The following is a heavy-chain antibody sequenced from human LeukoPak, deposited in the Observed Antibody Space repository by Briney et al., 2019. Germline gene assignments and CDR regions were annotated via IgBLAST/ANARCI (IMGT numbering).Heavy chain of an antibody. CDR2: IMYDGSEK. V-gene: IGHV3-7*01. CDR3: AREPITFGGPEDAFDI. J-gene: IGHJ3*02. Sequence: PGGSLRLSCAASGFTFSSNDMNWVRQAPGKGLEWVAFIMYDGSEKYYVDSVKGRFTISRDNAKNSLYLQMNSLRAEDTAVYYCAREPITFGGPEDAFDIWGQGTMVTVSS. D-gene: IGHD3-16*01. CDR1: GFTFSSND.